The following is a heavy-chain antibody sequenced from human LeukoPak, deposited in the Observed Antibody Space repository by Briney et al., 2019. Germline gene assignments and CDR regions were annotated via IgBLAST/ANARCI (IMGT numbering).Heavy chain of an antibody. V-gene: IGHV3-9*01. CDR1: GFTFVDYA. J-gene: IGHJ6*02. CDR3: AKSLGYTMIVPGVDV. D-gene: IGHD3-22*01. Sequence: GGSLSLSCAASGFTFVDYAWHWFRQPPGKGLEGVLGISWNSGSIGYADSVKGRFTISRDNAKNSLYLQMNSLRAEDTALYYCAKSLGYTMIVPGVDVWGQGTTVTVSS. CDR2: ISWNSGSI.